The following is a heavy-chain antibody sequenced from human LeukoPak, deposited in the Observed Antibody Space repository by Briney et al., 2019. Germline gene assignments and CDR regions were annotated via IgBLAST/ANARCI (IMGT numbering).Heavy chain of an antibody. CDR3: ARASETAMVTL. CDR2: IYSTGRV. D-gene: IGHD5-18*01. V-gene: IGHV4-61*02. J-gene: IGHJ4*02. CDR1: GVSITSGTYY. Sequence: SETLSLTYTVSGVSITSGTYYWTWIRQPAGKGLEWIGRIYSTGRVNYNPSLKSRVTMLLDTSKNHISLKLTSVTAADTAIYFCARASETAMVTLWGQGTLVTVSS.